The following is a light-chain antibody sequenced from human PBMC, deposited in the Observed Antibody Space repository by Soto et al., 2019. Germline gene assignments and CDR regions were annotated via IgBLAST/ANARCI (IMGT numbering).Light chain of an antibody. J-gene: IGLJ2*01. CDR1: SSDIGFYNY. CDR3: SSYTSTNTLIV. V-gene: IGLV2-14*01. Sequence: QSALTQPASVSGSPGQSITISCTGTSSDIGFYNYVSWYQQHPGKAPKLTIFDVSNRPSGVSNRFSGSKSGNTASLTISGLQAEDEADYYCSSYTSTNTLIVFGGGTKVTVL. CDR2: DVS.